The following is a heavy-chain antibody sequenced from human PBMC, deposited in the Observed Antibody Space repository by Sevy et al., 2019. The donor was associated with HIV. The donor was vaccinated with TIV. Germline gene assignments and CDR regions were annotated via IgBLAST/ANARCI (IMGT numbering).Heavy chain of an antibody. V-gene: IGHV4-59*01. Sequence: SETLSLTCTVSGGSISSYYWNWIRQSPGKGLEWIGYIYYTGSTNYNASVKSRVTISVDTSKNQFSLKLTSVTAADTAVYYCARELISGRYYGMDVWGQGTTVTVSS. D-gene: IGHD6-19*01. J-gene: IGHJ6*02. CDR2: IYYTGST. CDR3: ARELISGRYYGMDV. CDR1: GGSISSYY.